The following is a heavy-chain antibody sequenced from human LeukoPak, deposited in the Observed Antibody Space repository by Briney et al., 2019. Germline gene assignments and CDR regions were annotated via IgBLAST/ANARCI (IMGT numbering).Heavy chain of an antibody. J-gene: IGHJ6*02. V-gene: IGHV4-34*01. Sequence: SETLSLTCAVYGGSFSGYYWSWIRQPPGKGLEWIGEINHSVSTNYNPSLKSRVTISVDTSKNQFSLKLSSVTAADTAVYYCARGRIVLMVWDYYYYGMDVWGQGTTVTVSS. D-gene: IGHD2-8*01. CDR3: ARGRIVLMVWDYYYYGMDV. CDR2: INHSVST. CDR1: GGSFSGYY.